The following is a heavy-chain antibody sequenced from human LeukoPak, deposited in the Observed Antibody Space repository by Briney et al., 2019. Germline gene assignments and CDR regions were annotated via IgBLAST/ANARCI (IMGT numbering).Heavy chain of an antibody. Sequence: GGSLRLSCAASGFTFSSYSMNWVRQAPGKGLEWVSSISSSSSYIYYADSVKGRFTTSRDNAKNSLYLQMNSLRAEDTAVYYCARDQEYYYGMDVWGQGTTVTVSS. V-gene: IGHV3-21*01. CDR3: ARDQEYYYGMDV. CDR2: ISSSSSYI. J-gene: IGHJ6*02. CDR1: GFTFSSYS.